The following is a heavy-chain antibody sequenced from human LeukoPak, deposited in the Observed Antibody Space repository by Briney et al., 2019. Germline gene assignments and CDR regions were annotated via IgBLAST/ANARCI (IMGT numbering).Heavy chain of an antibody. V-gene: IGHV3-7*01. CDR1: GFTFSTYW. CDR3: VREGYFVFDF. CDR2: TRKDGSEK. J-gene: IGHJ4*02. D-gene: IGHD2-21*01. Sequence: GGSLRLSCGASGFTFSTYWMSWVRQAPGKGLEWVANTRKDGSEKYYVDSVKGRFTISRDNAKNSLYLQMNSLRVEDTAVYYCVREGYFVFDFWGQGALVTVSS.